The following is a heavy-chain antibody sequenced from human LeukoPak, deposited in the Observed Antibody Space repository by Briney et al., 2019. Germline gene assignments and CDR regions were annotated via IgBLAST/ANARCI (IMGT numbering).Heavy chain of an antibody. CDR2: IGSSGSSI. V-gene: IGHV3-11*04. CDR1: GFGFSDYY. Sequence: PGGSLRLSCVASGFGFSDYYMSWIRQAPGKGLEWLSYIGSSGSSIYYADSVKGRFTISRDNAKNSLYLQMNSLRAEDTAVYYCARDDGYGLNAFDIWGQGTMVTVSS. CDR3: ARDDGYGLNAFDI. D-gene: IGHD5-12*01. J-gene: IGHJ3*02.